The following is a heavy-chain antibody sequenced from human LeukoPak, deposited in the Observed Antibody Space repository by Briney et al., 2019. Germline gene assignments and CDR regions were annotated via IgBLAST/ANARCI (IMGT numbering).Heavy chain of an antibody. CDR3: TTGRMGYSSGLDY. CDR2: IKSKTDGGTT. D-gene: IGHD6-25*01. J-gene: IGHJ4*02. CDR1: GFTFSNAW. V-gene: IGHV3-15*01. Sequence: GGSLRLSCAASGFTFSNAWMSWVRQAPGKGREWVGRIKSKTDGGTTDYAAPVKGRFTISRDDSKNTLYLQMNSLKTEDTAVYYCTTGRMGYSSGLDYWGQGTLVTVSS.